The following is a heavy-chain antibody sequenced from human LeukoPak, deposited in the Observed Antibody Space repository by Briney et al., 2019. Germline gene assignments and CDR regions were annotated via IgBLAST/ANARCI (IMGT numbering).Heavy chain of an antibody. CDR1: GFTFNSYA. CDR3: VKDPYSSGWYGGNAFGL. Sequence: PGGSLRLSCAASGFTFNSYAMSWVRQAPGKRLEWVSAISNSGDSTYYADPVKGRFTISRDNSKKTLYLQMNSLTVEDTAVYHCVKDPYSSGWYGGNAFGLWGQGTMVTVSS. J-gene: IGHJ3*01. CDR2: ISNSGDST. V-gene: IGHV3-23*01. D-gene: IGHD6-19*01.